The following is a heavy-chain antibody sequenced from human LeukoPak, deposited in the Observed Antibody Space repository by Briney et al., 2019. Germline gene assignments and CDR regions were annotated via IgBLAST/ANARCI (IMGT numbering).Heavy chain of an antibody. CDR2: IYYSGNT. D-gene: IGHD3-9*01. V-gene: IGHV4-31*03. CDR3: AREIVGYDILTGYFDY. Sequence: SETLSLTCTVSGGSISSRGYYWSWIRQHPGKGLEWIGYIYYSGNTYYNPSLKSRVTISVDTSKNQFSLKLSSVTAADTAVYYCAREIVGYDILTGYFDYWGQGTLVTVSS. CDR1: GGSISSRGYY. J-gene: IGHJ4*02.